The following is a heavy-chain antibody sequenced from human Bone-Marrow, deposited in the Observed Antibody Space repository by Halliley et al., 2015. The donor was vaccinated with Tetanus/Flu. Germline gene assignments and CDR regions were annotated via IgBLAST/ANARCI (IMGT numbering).Heavy chain of an antibody. CDR1: GFTFSSYG. V-gene: IGHV3-30*18. J-gene: IGHJ6*02. Sequence: SLRLSCAASGFTFSSYGLHWVRQAPGKGLEWVAVISHDGSRKYDADSVKGRFTISRDNSKDTLYLQMNSLRAEDTAVYYCAKPFNSGSYFYGMDVWGQGTTVTVS. CDR2: ISHDGSRK. D-gene: IGHD3-22*01. CDR3: AKPFNSGSYFYGMDV.